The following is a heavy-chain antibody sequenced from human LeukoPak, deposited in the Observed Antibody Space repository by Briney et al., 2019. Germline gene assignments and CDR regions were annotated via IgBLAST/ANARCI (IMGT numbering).Heavy chain of an antibody. J-gene: IGHJ1*01. CDR1: GFTFSSYA. D-gene: IGHD6-13*01. CDR2: ISGSGGST. V-gene: IGHV3-23*01. Sequence: GGSLRLSCAASGFTFSSYAMSWVRQAPGKGLEWVSAISGSGGSTYYADSVKGRFTTSRDNSKNTLYLQMNSLRAEDTAVYYCAKTPYSSSWYYFQHWGQGTLVTVSS. CDR3: AKTPYSSSWYYFQH.